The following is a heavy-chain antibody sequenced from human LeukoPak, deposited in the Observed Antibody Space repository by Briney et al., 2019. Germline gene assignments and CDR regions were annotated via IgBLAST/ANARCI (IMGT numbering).Heavy chain of an antibody. V-gene: IGHV1-24*01. CDR3: ATEPNVVVVPAAKGDFQH. D-gene: IGHD2-2*01. Sequence: ASVKVSCKVSGYTLTELSMHWVRQAPGKGLEWMGGFDPEDGETIYAQKFQGRVTMTEDTSTDTAYMELSSLRSEDTAVYYCATEPNVVVVPAAKGDFQHWGQGTQVTVSS. CDR1: GYTLTELS. CDR2: FDPEDGET. J-gene: IGHJ1*01.